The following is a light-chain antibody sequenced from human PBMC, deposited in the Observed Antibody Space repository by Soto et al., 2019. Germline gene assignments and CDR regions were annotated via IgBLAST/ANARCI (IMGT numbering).Light chain of an antibody. V-gene: IGLV2-14*01. Sequence: QSALTQPPSVSGSPGQSITISCTGTTSDVGGYTYVSWYQQHPGKAPKLMIYDVSNRPSGVSNRFSGSKSGNTASLTISGLQAEDEADYYCSSYTSSSTPVVFGGATKLTVL. CDR3: SSYTSSSTPVV. CDR2: DVS. CDR1: TSDVGGYTY. J-gene: IGLJ2*01.